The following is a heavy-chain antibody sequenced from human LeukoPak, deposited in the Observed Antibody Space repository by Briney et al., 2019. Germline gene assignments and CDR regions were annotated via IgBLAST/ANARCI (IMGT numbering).Heavy chain of an antibody. CDR2: IRYDGSHK. Sequence: GSLRLSCAPSRVTFCSYGMHWVRWAPGQGREGVAFIRYDGSHKYYADSVKGRFTISRHNSKNPLYLQMNSLRAEDTAVYYCAKDPYDFWSGYTWNWFDPWGQGTLVTVSS. D-gene: IGHD3-3*01. V-gene: IGHV3-30*02. CDR3: AKDPYDFWSGYTWNWFDP. CDR1: RVTFCSYG. J-gene: IGHJ5*02.